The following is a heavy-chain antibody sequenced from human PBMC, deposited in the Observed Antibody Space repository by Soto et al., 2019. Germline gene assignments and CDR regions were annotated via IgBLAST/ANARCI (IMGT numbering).Heavy chain of an antibody. V-gene: IGHV4-30-2*01. Sequence: SETLSLTCAVSGGSISGGGFSWSWIRQPPGKGLEWIGYILHTGGTQYNPSLKSRVSMSVDKSKNQFSLHLTSVTAADTAVYYCCSRQLGEGFDYWGQGALDTVSS. CDR1: GGSISGGGFS. CDR3: CSRQLGEGFDY. CDR2: ILHTGGT. J-gene: IGHJ4*02. D-gene: IGHD3-16*01.